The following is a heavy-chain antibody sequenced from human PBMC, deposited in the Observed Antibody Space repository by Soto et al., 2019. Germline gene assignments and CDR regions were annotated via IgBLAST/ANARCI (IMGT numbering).Heavy chain of an antibody. V-gene: IGHV4-39*02. Sequence: QLQLQESGPGLVKPSETLSLTCTVSGGSISSSSYYWGWIRQPPWKGLEWIGNIYYSGSAYYNPSLRSRVTISVDMSKNNCSLELISVTAADTAVYYCARRGVSGPVDYWGQGTLVTVSS. J-gene: IGHJ4*02. CDR2: IYYSGSA. D-gene: IGHD3-10*01. CDR3: ARRGVSGPVDY. CDR1: GGSISSSSYY.